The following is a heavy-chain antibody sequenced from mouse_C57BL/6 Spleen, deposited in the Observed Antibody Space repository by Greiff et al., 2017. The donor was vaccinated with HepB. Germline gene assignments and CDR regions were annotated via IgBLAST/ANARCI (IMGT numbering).Heavy chain of an antibody. CDR2: INYDGSST. CDR1: GFTFSEYY. V-gene: IGHV5-16*01. J-gene: IGHJ4*01. Sequence: DVQLVESEGGLVQPGSSMKLSCTASGFTFSEYYMAWVRQVPEKGLEWVANINYDGSSTYYLDSLKSRFIISRDNAKNILYLQMSSLKSEDTATYYCARDWRAMDYWGQGTSVTVSS. CDR3: ARDWRAMDY.